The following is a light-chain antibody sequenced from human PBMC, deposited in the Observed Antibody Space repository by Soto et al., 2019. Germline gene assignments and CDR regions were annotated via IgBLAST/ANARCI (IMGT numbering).Light chain of an antibody. Sequence: DIVMTQSPDSLAVSLGERATINCKSSQSVLYSYDNKNYLAWYQQKQGQSHKLLIYWASTRESGVPDRFSGNGSGTDFTLTISRLQAEDVALYCCQQYYSTSWTFGQGNKVESK. V-gene: IGKV4-1*01. CDR3: QQYYSTSWT. J-gene: IGKJ1*01. CDR2: WAS. CDR1: QSVLYSYDNKNY.